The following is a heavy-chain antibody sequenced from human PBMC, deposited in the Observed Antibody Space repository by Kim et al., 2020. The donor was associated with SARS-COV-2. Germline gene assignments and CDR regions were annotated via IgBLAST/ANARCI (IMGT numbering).Heavy chain of an antibody. V-gene: IGHV4-34*01. CDR3: ERGRAGVVPSPILGIVAHYDDFALDV. D-gene: IGHD2-2*02. CDR1: GGSFSGFH. Sequence: SETLSLTCAVYGGSFSGFHWSWIRQPPGKGLEWIGEINHSGSTNYNPSLKSRVTISVDTSKSQFSLKLNLVTAADTAVYYCERGRAGVVPSPILGIVAHYDDFALDVWGRGTTVTVSS. J-gene: IGHJ6*02. CDR2: INHSGST.